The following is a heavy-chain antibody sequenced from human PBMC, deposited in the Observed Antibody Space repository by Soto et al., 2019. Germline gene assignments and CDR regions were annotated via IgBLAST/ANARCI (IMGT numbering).Heavy chain of an antibody. Sequence: GGSLRLSCAASGFTFSSYGMHWVRQAPGKELEWVAVISYDGSNKYYADSVKGRFTISRDNSKNTLYLQMNSLRAEDTAVYYCAKDLAGTTYFDYWGQGTLVTVS. D-gene: IGHD6-19*01. V-gene: IGHV3-30*18. CDR3: AKDLAGTTYFDY. CDR1: GFTFSSYG. CDR2: ISYDGSNK. J-gene: IGHJ4*02.